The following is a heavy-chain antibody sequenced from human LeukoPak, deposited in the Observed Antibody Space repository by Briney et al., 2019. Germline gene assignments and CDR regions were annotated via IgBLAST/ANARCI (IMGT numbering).Heavy chain of an antibody. Sequence: GASVKVSCKASGGTFSSYAISWVRQAPGQGLEWMGGIIPIFGTANYAQKFQGRVTITADESTSTAYMELSSLRSEDTAVYYCARYCSGGSCHSGFYYYYGMDVWGQGTTVTVSS. V-gene: IGHV1-69*01. J-gene: IGHJ6*02. CDR1: GGTFSSYA. CDR3: ARYCSGGSCHSGFYYYYGMDV. D-gene: IGHD2-15*01. CDR2: IIPIFGTA.